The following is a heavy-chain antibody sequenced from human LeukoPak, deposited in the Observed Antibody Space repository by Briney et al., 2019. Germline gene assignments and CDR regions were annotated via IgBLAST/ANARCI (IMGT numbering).Heavy chain of an antibody. J-gene: IGHJ2*01. CDR1: GGSISSYY. Sequence: PSETLSLTCTVSGGSISSYYWSWIRQPPGKGLEWIGYIYYSGSTNYNPSLKSRVTISVDTSKNQFSLKLSSVTAADTAVYYCARDYCRGGSCHPWYLDFWGRGPPVAVSS. V-gene: IGHV4-59*01. D-gene: IGHD2-15*01. CDR3: ARDYCRGGSCHPWYLDF. CDR2: IYYSGST.